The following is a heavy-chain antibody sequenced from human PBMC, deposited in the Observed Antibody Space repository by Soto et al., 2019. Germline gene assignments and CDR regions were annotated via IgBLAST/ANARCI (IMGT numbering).Heavy chain of an antibody. J-gene: IGHJ6*02. CDR3: ARDKLREGGMDV. V-gene: IGHV3-11*05. D-gene: IGHD3-3*01. CDR1: GFTFSDYY. CDR2: ISSSSSYT. Sequence: GGSLRLSCAASGFTFSDYYMSWIRQAPGKGLEWVSYISSSSSYTNYADSVKGRFTISRDNTKNSLYLQMNSLRAEDTAVYYCARDKLREGGMDVWGQGTTVTVS.